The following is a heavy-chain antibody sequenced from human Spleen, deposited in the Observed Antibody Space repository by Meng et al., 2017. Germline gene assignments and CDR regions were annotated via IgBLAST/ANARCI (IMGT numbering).Heavy chain of an antibody. D-gene: IGHD3-22*01. CDR1: GYSFTHHG. J-gene: IGHJ4*02. CDR2: ISGYNGNT. Sequence: QVQLVQSGVEVKKPGASVKVSCKASGYSFTHHGITWVRQAPGQGLEWMGWISGYNGNTHYAQKLQGRVTMTTDTSTSTAYMELRSLRSDDTAVYYCARAFTYDSSGIDYWGQGTLVTVSS. V-gene: IGHV1-18*04. CDR3: ARAFTYDSSGIDY.